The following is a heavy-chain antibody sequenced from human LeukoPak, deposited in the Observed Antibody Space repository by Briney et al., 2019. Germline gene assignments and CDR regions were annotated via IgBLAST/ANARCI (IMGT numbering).Heavy chain of an antibody. CDR2: IYYSGTT. Sequence: SETLSLTCTVSGGSISSYYWSWIRQPPGKGLEWIGYIYYSGTTNYNPSLKSRVTMSVDTSKNQFSLKLRSVTAADTAVYYCARDRKFGSSFDYWGQGTLVTVSS. D-gene: IGHD1-26*01. CDR3: ARDRKFGSSFDY. V-gene: IGHV4-59*01. J-gene: IGHJ4*02. CDR1: GGSISSYY.